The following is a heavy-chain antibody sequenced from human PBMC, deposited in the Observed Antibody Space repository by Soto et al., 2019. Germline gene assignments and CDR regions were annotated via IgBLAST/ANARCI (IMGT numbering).Heavy chain of an antibody. CDR3: ARGRGWITIFGASDY. J-gene: IGHJ4*02. V-gene: IGHV4-31*03. CDR1: GVSISSGGYY. D-gene: IGHD3-3*01. CDR2: IYYSGST. Sequence: PSETLSLTCTVSGVSISSGGYYWSWIRQHPGKGLEWIGYIYYSGSTYYNPSLKSRVTISVDTSKNQFSLKLSSVTAADTAVYYCARGRGWITIFGASDYWGQGTLVTVSS.